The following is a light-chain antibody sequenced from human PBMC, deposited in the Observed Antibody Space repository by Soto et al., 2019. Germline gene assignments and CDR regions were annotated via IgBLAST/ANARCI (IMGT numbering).Light chain of an antibody. V-gene: IGLV2-14*01. CDR3: SSYTSSSTRVV. CDR1: SSDVGGYNY. CDR2: DVS. Sequence: QSALTQPASVSGSPGQSITISCTGTSSDVGGYNYVSWYQQHPCKAPKLMIYDVSNRPSGVSNRFSGSKSGNTASLTISGLQAEDEADYSCSSYTSSSTRVVLGGGTKVTVL. J-gene: IGLJ2*01.